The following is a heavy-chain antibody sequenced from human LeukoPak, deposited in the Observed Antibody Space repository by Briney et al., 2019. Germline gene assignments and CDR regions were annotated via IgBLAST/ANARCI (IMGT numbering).Heavy chain of an antibody. V-gene: IGHV1-8*01. D-gene: IGHD3-22*01. J-gene: IGHJ4*02. CDR3: ARVEYISGYSHVY. Sequence: ASVTVSCTTSGYTFTSYDINWVRQATGQGLEWMGWVNPNSGNTGYAQKFQGRVTMTRNIFISTAYMELSSLRSEDTAVYYCARVEYISGYSHVYWGQGTLVTVSS. CDR1: GYTFTSYD. CDR2: VNPNSGNT.